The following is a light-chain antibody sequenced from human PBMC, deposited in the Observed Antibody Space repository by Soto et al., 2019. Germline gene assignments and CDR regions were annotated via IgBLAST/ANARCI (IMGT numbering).Light chain of an antibody. J-gene: IGKJ5*01. CDR1: QSVSSN. Sequence: EIVMTQCPATLSVSPEGRATLSCGASQSVSSNLAWYQQKPGQAPRLLIYGASSRATGIPDRFSGSGSGTDFTLTICRLEPEDFAVYYCQQYGISPPITFGQGTRLEIK. V-gene: IGKV3-20*01. CDR3: QQYGISPPIT. CDR2: GAS.